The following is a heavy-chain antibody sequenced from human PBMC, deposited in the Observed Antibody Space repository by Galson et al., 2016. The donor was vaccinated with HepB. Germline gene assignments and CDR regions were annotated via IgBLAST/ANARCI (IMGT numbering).Heavy chain of an antibody. CDR2: ISGSGDRR. CDR1: GFTFSRYA. Sequence: SLRLSCAASGFTFSRYAMSWVRQAPGKGLEWVSVISGSGDRRYYADSVKGRFIISRDNSKNTVYLQMNSLRVEDTAVYYCAKDRVYAAVNWFDPWGQGTLVTVSS. D-gene: IGHD5/OR15-5a*01. V-gene: IGHV3-23*01. CDR3: AKDRVYAAVNWFDP. J-gene: IGHJ5*02.